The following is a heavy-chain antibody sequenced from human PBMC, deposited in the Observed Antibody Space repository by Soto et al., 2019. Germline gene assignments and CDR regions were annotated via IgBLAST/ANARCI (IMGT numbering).Heavy chain of an antibody. D-gene: IGHD2-2*01. CDR2: IYYSGIT. Sequence: SDTLSLTCTVSGGSISSYYWSWIRQPPGKGLERIGYIYYSGITNYNPSLKSRVTITVDTSKNQFSLMLSSVTAADTSVYYCARDYCSGTTCYEFDYWGQGTQVTVS. J-gene: IGHJ4*02. CDR1: GGSISSYY. V-gene: IGHV4-59*01. CDR3: ARDYCSGTTCYEFDY.